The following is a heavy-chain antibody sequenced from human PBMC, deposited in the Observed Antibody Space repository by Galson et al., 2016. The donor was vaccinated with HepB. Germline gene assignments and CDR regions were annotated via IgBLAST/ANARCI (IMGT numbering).Heavy chain of an antibody. Sequence: QKFQGRVTVTADESSSTAYMELSSLRSEDTALYYCARASYYYGSGIEYWGQGTLVTVSS. D-gene: IGHD3-10*01. V-gene: IGHV1-69*01. CDR3: ARASYYYGSGIEY. J-gene: IGHJ4*02.